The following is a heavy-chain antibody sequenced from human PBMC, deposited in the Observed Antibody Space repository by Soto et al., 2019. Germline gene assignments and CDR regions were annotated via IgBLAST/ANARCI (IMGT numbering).Heavy chain of an antibody. CDR1: GGSVYSNGHY. J-gene: IGHJ4*02. Sequence: SETLSLTCIVSGGSVYSNGHYWGWIRQPPGKGLAWIGSIDNNGVTNYNSSLKSRVTISRDTSKNQFSLRLTSVTAADTAVYYCGKILVGATGHTDADSWGPGTLVTVSS. CDR2: IDNNGVT. D-gene: IGHD2-15*01. V-gene: IGHV4-39*01. CDR3: GKILVGATGHTDADS.